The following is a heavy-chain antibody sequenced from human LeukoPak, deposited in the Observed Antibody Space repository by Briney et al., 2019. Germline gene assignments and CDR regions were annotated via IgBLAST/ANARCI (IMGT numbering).Heavy chain of an antibody. Sequence: PGGSLRLSCVGSGFSFSGNSMNWVRQAPGKGLEWISYISLSTTSIYYADSVKGRFTISRDNAKNSLYLQMNSLRAEDTAVYYCAREPTYSSSWYTTCDFWGQGTLVTVSS. V-gene: IGHV3-48*01. J-gene: IGHJ4*02. D-gene: IGHD6-13*01. CDR3: AREPTYSSSWYTTCDF. CDR2: ISLSTTSI. CDR1: GFSFSGNS.